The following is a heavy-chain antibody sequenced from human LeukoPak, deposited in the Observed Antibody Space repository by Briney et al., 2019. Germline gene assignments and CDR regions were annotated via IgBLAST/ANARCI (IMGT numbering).Heavy chain of an antibody. D-gene: IGHD4-23*01. CDR2: IYYSGST. CDR3: ARQRGERTDYGGNSESLLFDP. Sequence: SETLSLTCTVSGGSISSSSYYWGWIRQPPGKGLEWIGSIYYSGSTYYHPSLKSRVTISVDTSKNQFSLKLSSVTAADTAVYYCARQRGERTDYGGNSESLLFDPWGQGTLVTVSS. V-gene: IGHV4-39*01. J-gene: IGHJ5*02. CDR1: GGSISSSSYY.